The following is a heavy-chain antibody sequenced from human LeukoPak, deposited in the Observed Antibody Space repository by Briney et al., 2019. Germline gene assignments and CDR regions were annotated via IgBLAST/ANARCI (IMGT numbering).Heavy chain of an antibody. V-gene: IGHV3-72*01. CDR3: AKDRRSSRHLDY. D-gene: IGHD2-15*01. J-gene: IGHJ4*02. Sequence: GGSLRLSCAAFGFTFSDHYMDWVRQAPGKGLEWVGRTRNKANSYTTEYAASVKGRFTISRDDSENSVSLQMNSLKIEDTAVYYCAKDRRSSRHLDYWGQGTLVTVSS. CDR2: TRNKANSYTT. CDR1: GFTFSDHY.